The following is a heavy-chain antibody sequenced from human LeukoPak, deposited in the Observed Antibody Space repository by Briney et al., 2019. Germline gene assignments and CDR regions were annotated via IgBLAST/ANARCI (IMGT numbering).Heavy chain of an antibody. V-gene: IGHV1-8*01. J-gene: IGHJ5*02. CDR1: GYTFTSYD. CDR3: ARDCHYYDSSGSHEPTTAKYSWFDP. CDR2: MNPNSGNT. Sequence: ASVKVSCKASGYTFTSYDINWVRQATGQGLEWMGWMNPNSGNTGYAQKFQGRVTMTRNTSISTAYMELSSLRSEDTAVYYCARDCHYYDSSGSHEPTTAKYSWFDPWGQGTLVTVSS. D-gene: IGHD3-22*01.